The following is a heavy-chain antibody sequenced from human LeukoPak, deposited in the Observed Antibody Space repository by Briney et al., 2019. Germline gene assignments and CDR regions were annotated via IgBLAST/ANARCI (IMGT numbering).Heavy chain of an antibody. J-gene: IGHJ4*02. D-gene: IGHD7-27*01. CDR2: ISSSSSYI. CDR1: GFTFSSYS. V-gene: IGHV3-21*01. CDR3: ARDPSLGDDY. Sequence: GGSLRLSCAASGFTFSSYSMNWVRQAPGKGLEWVSSISSSSSYIYCADSVKGRFTISRDNAKNSLYLQMNSLRAEDTAVYYCARDPSLGDDYWGQGTLVTVPS.